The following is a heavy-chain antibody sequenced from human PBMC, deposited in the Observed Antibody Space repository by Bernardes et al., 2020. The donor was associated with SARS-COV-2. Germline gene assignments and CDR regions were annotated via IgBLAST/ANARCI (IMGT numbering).Heavy chain of an antibody. V-gene: IGHV3-49*04. CDR3: TRGSARYQGLPFDY. D-gene: IGHD2-2*01. J-gene: IGHJ4*02. CDR1: GFTFGDYA. Sequence: GGSLRLSCRTSGFTFGDYAMNWVRQAPGKGLEWVGFIRSTAYGGTTEYAASVKGRFTISRDDSNSIAYLQINSLKIEDTALYYCTRGSARYQGLPFDYWGQGTLVTVSS. CDR2: IRSTAYGGTT.